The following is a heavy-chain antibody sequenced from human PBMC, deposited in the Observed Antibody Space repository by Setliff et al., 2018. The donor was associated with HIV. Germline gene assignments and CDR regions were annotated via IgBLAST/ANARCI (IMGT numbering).Heavy chain of an antibody. CDR1: GFNYNNFA. CDR3: VRDSYSFYDGTYSYFPLDS. Sequence: GGSLRLSCEVSGFNYNNFAMSWVRQAPGKGLEWVSSIGNTGTSSYYADPVKGRFTISRDTSKNSLFLEMTSLRGEDTAIYYCVRDSYSFYDGTYSYFPLDSWGQGSLVTVSS. V-gene: IGHV3-23*01. CDR2: IGNTGTSS. J-gene: IGHJ4*02. D-gene: IGHD3-22*01.